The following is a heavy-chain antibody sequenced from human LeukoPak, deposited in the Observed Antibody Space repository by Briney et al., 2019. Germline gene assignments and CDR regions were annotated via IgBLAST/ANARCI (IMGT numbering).Heavy chain of an antibody. V-gene: IGHV4-34*01. Sequence: SETLSLTCAVYGGSFSGYYWSWIRQPPGKGLEWIGEINHSGSTNYNPSLKRRVTISVDTSKNQFSLKLSSVTAEDTAVYYCARRAGAYSHPYDYWGQGTLVTVSS. CDR3: ARRAGAYSHPYDY. J-gene: IGHJ4*02. D-gene: IGHD4/OR15-4a*01. CDR2: INHSGST. CDR1: GGSFSGYY.